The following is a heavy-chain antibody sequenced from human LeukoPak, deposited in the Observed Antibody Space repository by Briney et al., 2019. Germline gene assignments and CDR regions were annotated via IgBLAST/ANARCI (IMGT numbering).Heavy chain of an antibody. CDR3: AKDSASCFDY. D-gene: IGHD2-2*01. V-gene: IGHV3-30*02. J-gene: IGHJ4*02. Sequence: GGSLRLSCAASGFTFSSYAMTWVRQAPGKGLEWVAFIRYDESNKYYADSVKGRFTISRDNSKNTLYLQMNSLRAEDTAVYYCAKDSASCFDYWGQGTLVTVSS. CDR1: GFTFSSYA. CDR2: IRYDESNK.